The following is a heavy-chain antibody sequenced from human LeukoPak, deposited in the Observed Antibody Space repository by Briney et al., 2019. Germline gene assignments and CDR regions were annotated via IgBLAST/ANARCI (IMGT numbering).Heavy chain of an antibody. J-gene: IGHJ4*02. CDR2: IYPGDSDT. D-gene: IGHD6-6*01. Sequence: GESLQISCKGSGYSFTSYWIGWVRQMPGKGLEWMGIIYPGDSDTRYSPSFQGQVTISADKSISTAYLQWSSLKASDTAMYYCARAVSSSSPLFDYWGQGTLVTVSS. CDR3: ARAVSSSSPLFDY. CDR1: GYSFTSYW. V-gene: IGHV5-51*01.